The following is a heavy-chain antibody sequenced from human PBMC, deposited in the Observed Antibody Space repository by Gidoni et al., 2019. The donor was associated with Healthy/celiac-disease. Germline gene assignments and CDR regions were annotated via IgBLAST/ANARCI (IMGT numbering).Heavy chain of an antibody. D-gene: IGHD2-15*01. J-gene: IGHJ5*02. CDR3: ARDGALCSGGSCYSVWFDP. V-gene: IGHV4-39*07. CDR1: GGSISSISYY. Sequence: QLQLQESGPGLVTPSETLSLTCTVSGGSISSISYYWGWIRQPPGKGLEWIGSIYYSGSTYYNPSLKSRVTISVDTSKNQFSLKLSSVTAADTAVYYCARDGALCSGGSCYSVWFDPWGQGTLVTVSS. CDR2: IYYSGST.